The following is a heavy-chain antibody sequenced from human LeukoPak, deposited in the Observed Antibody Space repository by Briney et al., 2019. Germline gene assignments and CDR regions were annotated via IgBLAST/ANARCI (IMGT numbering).Heavy chain of an antibody. Sequence: GGSLRLSCAASGFTFSSYSMNWVRQAPGKGLEWVSSISSSSSYIYYADSVKGRFTISRDNAKNSLYLQMNSLRAEDTAVYYCARPPDNYYYYYMDVWGKGTTVTVSS. CDR3: ARPPDNYYYYYMDV. CDR1: GFTFSSYS. CDR2: ISSSSSYI. V-gene: IGHV3-21*01. J-gene: IGHJ6*03.